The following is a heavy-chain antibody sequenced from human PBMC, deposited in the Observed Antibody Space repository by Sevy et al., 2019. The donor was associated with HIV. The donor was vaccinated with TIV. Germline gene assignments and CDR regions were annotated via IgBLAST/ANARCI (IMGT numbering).Heavy chain of an antibody. CDR2: FDPEDDET. D-gene: IGHD3-22*01. Sequence: VPVKVSCKVSGYTLTQLSMHWVRQVPGKGLEWMGSFDPEDDETIYAQKFQGRVTMTEDTSTDTAYMELSSLRSEDTAVYYCATTKDYYENSGDPFDYWGQGTLVTVSS. CDR3: ATTKDYYENSGDPFDY. CDR1: GYTLTQLS. J-gene: IGHJ4*02. V-gene: IGHV1-24*01.